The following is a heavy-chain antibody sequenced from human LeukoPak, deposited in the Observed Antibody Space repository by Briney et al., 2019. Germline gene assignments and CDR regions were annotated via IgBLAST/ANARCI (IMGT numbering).Heavy chain of an antibody. Sequence: ASVKVSCKASGYTFTGYYMHWVRQAPGQGLEWMGWINPNSGGTNYAQKFQGRVTMTRDTSVSTAYMELSRLRSDDTAVYYCARDSKLLRYFDWYFDLWGRGTLVTVSS. CDR2: INPNSGGT. D-gene: IGHD3-9*01. J-gene: IGHJ2*01. CDR1: GYTFTGYY. V-gene: IGHV1-2*02. CDR3: ARDSKLLRYFDWYFDL.